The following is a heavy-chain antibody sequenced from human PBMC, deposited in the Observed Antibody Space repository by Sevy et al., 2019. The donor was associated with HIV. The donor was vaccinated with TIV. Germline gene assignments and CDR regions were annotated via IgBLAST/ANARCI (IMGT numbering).Heavy chain of an antibody. Sequence: GGSLRLSCAASGFTFSSYSMNWVRQAPGKGLEWDSSISSSSSYIYYADSVKGRFTISRDNAKNSLYLQMNSLRAEDTAVYFCARDQIPKGFDYWGQGTLVTVSS. CDR3: ARDQIPKGFDY. CDR2: ISSSSSYI. J-gene: IGHJ4*02. CDR1: GFTFSSYS. V-gene: IGHV3-21*01.